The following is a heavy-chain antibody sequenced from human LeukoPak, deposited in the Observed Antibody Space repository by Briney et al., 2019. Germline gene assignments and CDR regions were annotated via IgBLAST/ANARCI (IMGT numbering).Heavy chain of an antibody. CDR1: GFTFSTYG. V-gene: IGHV3-23*01. CDR3: AKDRGWFWGSLANFDD. D-gene: IGHD3-10*01. J-gene: IGHJ4*02. Sequence: GGSLRLSCAGSGFTFSTYGMTWVRQAPGKGLEWVSAISGSGGSIYYADSVKGRFTISRDNSKNTLFLQMNSLRAEDTAVYYCAKDRGWFWGSLANFDDWGQGTLVTVSS. CDR2: ISGSGGSI.